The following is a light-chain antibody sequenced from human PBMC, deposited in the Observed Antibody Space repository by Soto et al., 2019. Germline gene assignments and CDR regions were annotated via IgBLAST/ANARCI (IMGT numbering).Light chain of an antibody. CDR1: SSDVGGYNY. Sequence: QSVLTQPASVSGSPGQSITISCTGTSSDVGGYNYVSWYQQHPGKAPKLMIYDVSNRPSGVSNRFSGSKSGNTASLTISGLQAEDEADHYPPSSTRSRTTAFGPAPKVTDL. CDR3: PSSTRSRTTA. V-gene: IGLV2-14*01. J-gene: IGLJ1*01. CDR2: DVS.